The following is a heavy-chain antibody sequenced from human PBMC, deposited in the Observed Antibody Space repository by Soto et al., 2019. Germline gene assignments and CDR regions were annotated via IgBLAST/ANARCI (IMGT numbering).Heavy chain of an antibody. CDR1: GFPFSSYS. Sequence: GGSLTLSCAASGFPFSSYSMNWIRQAPGKGLEWVSSISSSSSYIYYADSVKGRFTISRDNAKTSLYLQMNSLRAEDTAVYYCAIGHSGYESVNDYYYGMDVGGQGTTVTVSS. CDR2: ISSSSSYI. V-gene: IGHV3-21*01. D-gene: IGHD5-12*01. J-gene: IGHJ6*02. CDR3: AIGHSGYESVNDYYYGMDV.